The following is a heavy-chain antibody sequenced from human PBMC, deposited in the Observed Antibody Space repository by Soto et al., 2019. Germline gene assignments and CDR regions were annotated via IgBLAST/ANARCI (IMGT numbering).Heavy chain of an antibody. CDR3: ARDRSPDGGVRGVIGY. CDR2: ISYDGSNK. J-gene: IGHJ4*02. Sequence: GESLKISCAASGFTFSSYAMHWVRQAPGKGLEWVAVISYDGSNKYYADSVKGRFTISRDNSKNTLYLQMNSLRTEDTAVYYCARDRSPDGGVRGVIGYWGQGTLVTVSS. V-gene: IGHV3-30-3*01. D-gene: IGHD3-10*01. CDR1: GFTFSSYA.